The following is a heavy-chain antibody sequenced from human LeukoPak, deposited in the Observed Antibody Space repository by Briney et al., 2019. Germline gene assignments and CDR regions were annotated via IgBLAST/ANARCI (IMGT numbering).Heavy chain of an antibody. CDR1: GFTFNIYA. CDR3: AREGGNGGNSGGYGLDY. CDR2: INQDGSEK. V-gene: IGHV3-7*03. J-gene: IGHJ4*02. D-gene: IGHD4-23*01. Sequence: GGSLRLSCTASGFTFNIYAMSWVRQAPGKGLEWVANINQDGSEKNYVDSLKGRFTISRDNAENSLDLQMNSLRAEDTAVYYCAREGGNGGNSGGYGLDYWGQGTLVTVSS.